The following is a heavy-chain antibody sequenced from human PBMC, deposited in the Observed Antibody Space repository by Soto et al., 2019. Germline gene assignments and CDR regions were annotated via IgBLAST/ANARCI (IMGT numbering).Heavy chain of an antibody. CDR2: IYPGDSDT. D-gene: IGHD6-13*01. CDR1: GYSFTRYW. Sequence: GASLQISCKGSGYSFTRYWIGWVRQMPGKGLEWRGIIYPGDSDTRYSPSFQGQVTISADKSISTAYLQWSSLKASDTAMYYCARTSAAGKYYYGMDVWGQGTTVTVSS. V-gene: IGHV5-51*01. J-gene: IGHJ6*02. CDR3: ARTSAAGKYYYGMDV.